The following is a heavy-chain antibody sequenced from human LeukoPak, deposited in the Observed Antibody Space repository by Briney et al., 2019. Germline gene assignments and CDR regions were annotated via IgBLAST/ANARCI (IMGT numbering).Heavy chain of an antibody. CDR1: GFTFSSYA. V-gene: IGHV3-23*01. D-gene: IGHD3-3*01. J-gene: IGHJ4*02. CDR3: AKPQMDFWSGYYGEYYFDY. Sequence: QSGGSLRLSCAGSGFTFSSYAMSWVRQAPGKGLXXXXXXXXXXXSTYYADSVXXXXTISRDNSKNTLYLQMNSLRAEDTAVYYCAKPQMDFWSGYYGEYYFDYWGQGTLVTVSS. CDR2: XXXXXXST.